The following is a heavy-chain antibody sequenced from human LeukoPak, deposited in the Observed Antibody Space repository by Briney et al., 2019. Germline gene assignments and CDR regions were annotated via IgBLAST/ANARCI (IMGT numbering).Heavy chain of an antibody. V-gene: IGHV4-34*01. D-gene: IGHD3-3*01. CDR1: GGSLKGHY. Sequence: SETLSLTCAVYGGSLKGHYWSWIRQPPGKGLEWIGEGSESGGTKFNPSLKSRVTISADTSKNQFSLKLNSVTAADTAVYYCAKNGQSGFSFDPWGQGTLVTVSS. CDR2: GSESGGT. CDR3: AKNGQSGFSFDP. J-gene: IGHJ5*02.